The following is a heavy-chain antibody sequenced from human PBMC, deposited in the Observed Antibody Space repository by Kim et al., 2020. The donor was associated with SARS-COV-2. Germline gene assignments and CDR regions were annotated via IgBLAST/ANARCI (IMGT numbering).Heavy chain of an antibody. D-gene: IGHD3-3*01. CDR2: ISGSGGNT. CDR3: AKDRRLYYDLWTGYDRPRDGMDV. J-gene: IGHJ6*02. CDR1: GFTFSSYA. Sequence: CAASGFTFSSYAMNWVRQAPGKGLEWVSAISGSGGNTYYADSVKGRFTISRDNSKNTLYLQMNSLRAEDTAVYYCAKDRRLYYDLWTGYDRPRDGMDVWGQGTTVTVSS. V-gene: IGHV3-23*01.